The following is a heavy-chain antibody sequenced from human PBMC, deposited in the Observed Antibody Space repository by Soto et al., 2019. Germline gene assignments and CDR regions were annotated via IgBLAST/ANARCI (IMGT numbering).Heavy chain of an antibody. CDR1: GGSISSYY. CDR3: ARGYVAVAGRFGY. D-gene: IGHD6-19*01. CDR2: IYYSGST. V-gene: IGHV4-59*05. J-gene: IGHJ4*02. Sequence: SETLSLTCTVSGGSISSYYWSWIRQPPGKGLEWIGSIYYSGSTYYNPSLKSRVTISVDTSKNQFSLKLSSVTAADTAVYYCARGYVAVAGRFGYWGQGTLVTVSS.